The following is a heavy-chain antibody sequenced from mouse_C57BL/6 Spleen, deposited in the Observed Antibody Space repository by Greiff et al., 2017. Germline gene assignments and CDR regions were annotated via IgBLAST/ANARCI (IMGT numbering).Heavy chain of an antibody. V-gene: IGHV1-52*01. CDR3: ARGGSYWYFDV. CDR1: GYTFTSYW. Sequence: VQLQQPGAELVRPGSSVKLSCKASGYTFTSYWMHWVKQRPIQGLEWIGNIDPPDSETHYNQKFKDKATLTVDKSSSTAYMQLSSLTAEDSAVYYCARGGSYWYFDVWGTGTTVTVSS. CDR2: IDPPDSET. J-gene: IGHJ1*03.